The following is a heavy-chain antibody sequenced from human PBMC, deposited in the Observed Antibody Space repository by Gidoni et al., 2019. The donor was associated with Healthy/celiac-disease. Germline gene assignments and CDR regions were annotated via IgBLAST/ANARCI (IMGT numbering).Heavy chain of an antibody. CDR1: GFTFSSYG. CDR2: IWYDGSNK. CDR3: ARAEYYDSSAWGDAFDI. J-gene: IGHJ3*02. V-gene: IGHV3-33*01. D-gene: IGHD3-22*01. Sequence: QVQLVESGGGVVQPGRSLRLSCAASGFTFSSYGMHWVRQAPGKGLEWVAVIWYDGSNKYYADSVKGRFTISRDNSKNTLYLQMNSLRAEDTAVYYCARAEYYDSSAWGDAFDIWGQGTMVTVSS.